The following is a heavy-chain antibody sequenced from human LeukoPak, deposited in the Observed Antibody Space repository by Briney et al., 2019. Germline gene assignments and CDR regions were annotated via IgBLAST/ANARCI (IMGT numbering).Heavy chain of an antibody. J-gene: IGHJ4*02. Sequence: GGSLRLSCAASGFTFSSYSMNWVRQAPGRGLEWVANIKGDGTEKYYVDSVKGRFTISRDNAKNSLFLHMNNVRAEDTAVYYCSRLSAMLRGPEAFYYFEYWGQGALVTVSS. CDR1: GFTFSSYS. V-gene: IGHV3-7*01. CDR2: IKGDGTEK. D-gene: IGHD3-10*01. CDR3: SRLSAMLRGPEAFYYFEY.